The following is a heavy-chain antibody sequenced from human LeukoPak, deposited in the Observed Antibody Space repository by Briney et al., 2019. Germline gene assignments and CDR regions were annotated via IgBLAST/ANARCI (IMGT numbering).Heavy chain of an antibody. CDR2: IIPIFGTA. Sequence: ASVKVSRKASGGTFISYAISWVRQAPGQGLEWMGGIIPIFGTANYAQKFQGRVTITADESTSTAYMELSSLRSEDTAVYYRARGFYSGYGIYDAFDIWGQGTMVTVSS. J-gene: IGHJ3*02. D-gene: IGHD5-12*01. V-gene: IGHV1-69*13. CDR3: ARGFYSGYGIYDAFDI. CDR1: GGTFISYA.